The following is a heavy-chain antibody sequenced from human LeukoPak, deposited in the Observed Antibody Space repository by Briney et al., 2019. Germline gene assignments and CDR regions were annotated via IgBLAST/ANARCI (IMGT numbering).Heavy chain of an antibody. CDR1: GFTFSSYC. J-gene: IGHJ4*02. Sequence: PGGSLRLSCEASGFTFSSYCMNWVRQAPGKGLEWISYISSGSSTIYYTDSVKGRFTISRDNAKNSLYLQMNSLRAEDTAVYYCARVYSSGWYDSELGYWGQGTLVTVSS. D-gene: IGHD6-19*01. V-gene: IGHV3-48*01. CDR3: ARVYSSGWYDSELGY. CDR2: ISSGSSTI.